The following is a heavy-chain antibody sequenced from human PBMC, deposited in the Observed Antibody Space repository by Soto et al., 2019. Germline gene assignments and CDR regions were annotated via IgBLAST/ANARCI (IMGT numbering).Heavy chain of an antibody. Sequence: ASVKVSCKASGYTFTSQNMHWVRQAPGQGLEWMGVINPSVGSTTYAQKFQGRVTMTRDTSTSTVYMEVSSLRADDTAVYYCARDPLWFGEIGYFDYWGQGALVTLSS. D-gene: IGHD3-10*01. CDR2: INPSVGST. V-gene: IGHV1-46*01. J-gene: IGHJ4*02. CDR1: GYTFTSQN. CDR3: ARDPLWFGEIGYFDY.